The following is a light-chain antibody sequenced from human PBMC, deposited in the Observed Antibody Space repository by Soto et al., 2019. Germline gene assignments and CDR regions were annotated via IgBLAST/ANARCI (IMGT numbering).Light chain of an antibody. Sequence: QSVPTQPASVSGSPGQSITISCTGTSNTIGGYNVVSWYQQHPGTAPKVIIYEGIKRPSGVSNRFSGSISGSTASLTISGLQAEDEADYYCCSYVGATTYVFGTGTKVTVL. CDR3: CSYVGATTYV. V-gene: IGLV2-23*01. J-gene: IGLJ1*01. CDR2: EGI. CDR1: SNTIGGYNV.